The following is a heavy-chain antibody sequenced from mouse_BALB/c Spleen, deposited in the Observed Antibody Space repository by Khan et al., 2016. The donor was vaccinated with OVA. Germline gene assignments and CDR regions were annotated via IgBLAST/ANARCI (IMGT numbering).Heavy chain of an antibody. Sequence: EVQLQESGPGLVKPSQSLSLTCTVTGYSITSGYGWYWIRQSPGNKLEWMGFISYSGSTNYNPSLKSRIPITRDTSKNTFFLQLNSVTTEDTATFYCARTARIKYWGQGTTLTVSS. D-gene: IGHD1-2*01. CDR2: ISYSGST. V-gene: IGHV3-1*02. J-gene: IGHJ2*01. CDR3: ARTARIKY. CDR1: GYSITSGYG.